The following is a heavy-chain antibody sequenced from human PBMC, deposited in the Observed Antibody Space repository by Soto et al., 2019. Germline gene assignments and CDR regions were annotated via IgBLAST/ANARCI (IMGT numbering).Heavy chain of an antibody. CDR3: AREEEAYCSGGSCSFDY. Sequence: QVQLVQSGAEVKKPGASVKVSCKASGYTFTSYYMHWVRQAPGQGLEWMGIINPSGGSTSYAQKFQGRVTMTRDTSTSTVYMELSRLRSEDTAVYYCAREEEAYCSGGSCSFDYWGQGTLVTVSS. CDR1: GYTFTSYY. CDR2: INPSGGST. J-gene: IGHJ4*02. V-gene: IGHV1-46*03. D-gene: IGHD2-15*01.